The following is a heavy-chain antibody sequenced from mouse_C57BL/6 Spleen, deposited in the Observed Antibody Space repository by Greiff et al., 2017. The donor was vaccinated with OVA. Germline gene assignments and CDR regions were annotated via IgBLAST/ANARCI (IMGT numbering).Heavy chain of an antibody. CDR1: GFTFSDYG. V-gene: IGHV5-17*01. J-gene: IGHJ4*01. D-gene: IGHD2-4*01. Sequence: DVHLVESGGGLVKPGGSLKLSCAASGFTFSDYGMHWVRQAPEKGLEWVAYISSGSSTIYYADTVQGRFTISRDNAKNTLFLQMTSLRSEDTAMYYCARGDYDNAMDYWGQGTSVTVSS. CDR2: ISSGSSTI. CDR3: ARGDYDNAMDY.